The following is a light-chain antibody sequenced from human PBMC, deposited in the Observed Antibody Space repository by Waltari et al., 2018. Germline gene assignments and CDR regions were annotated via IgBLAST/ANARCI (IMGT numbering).Light chain of an antibody. Sequence: DIQMTQSPSSLSASVGDRVTITCRASQSISSYLSWYQQKPGKAPELLIYGTSSLQSGVPSRFSGSGSGTDFTLTISSLQSEDFATYYCQQGYSTPYTFGQGTKLEIK. V-gene: IGKV1-39*01. CDR3: QQGYSTPYT. CDR1: QSISSY. J-gene: IGKJ2*01. CDR2: GTS.